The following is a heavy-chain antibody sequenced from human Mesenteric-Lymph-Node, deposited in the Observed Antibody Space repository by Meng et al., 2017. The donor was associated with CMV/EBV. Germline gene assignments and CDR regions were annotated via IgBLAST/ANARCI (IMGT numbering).Heavy chain of an antibody. CDR3: ARRTYDFWSGYYSFDY. Sequence: SETLSLTCAVSGGSISSSNWWSWVRQPPGKGLEWIGEIYHSGSTNYNPSLKSRVTISVDTSKNQFSLKLSSVTAADTAVYYCARRTYDFWSGYYSFDYWGQGTLVTVS. D-gene: IGHD3-3*01. V-gene: IGHV4-4*02. CDR2: IYHSGST. J-gene: IGHJ4*02. CDR1: GGSISSSNW.